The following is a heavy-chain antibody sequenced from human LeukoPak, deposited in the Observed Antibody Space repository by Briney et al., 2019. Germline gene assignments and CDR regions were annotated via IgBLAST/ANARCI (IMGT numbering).Heavy chain of an antibody. J-gene: IGHJ4*02. D-gene: IGHD5-18*01. V-gene: IGHV1-2*02. CDR2: INPNSGGT. CDR1: GYTFTGYY. CDR3: AREYSYGLYFDY. Sequence: ASVKVSCKASGYTFTGYYMHWVRQAPGQGLEWMGWINPNSGGTNYAQKLQGRVTMTRDTSISTAYMELSRLRSDDTAVYYCAREYSYGLYFDYWGQGTLVTVSS.